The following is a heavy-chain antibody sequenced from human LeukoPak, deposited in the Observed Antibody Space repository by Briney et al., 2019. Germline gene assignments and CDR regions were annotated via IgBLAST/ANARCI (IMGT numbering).Heavy chain of an antibody. Sequence: GESLKISCRASGYNFTNYWIVWVRQMPGKGLEWMGIIYPGDSDTRYSPSFQGQVTISADKSISTAYLQWSSLKASDTAMYYCARLSDYDSSGYENAFDIWGQGTMVTVSS. D-gene: IGHD3-22*01. J-gene: IGHJ3*02. V-gene: IGHV5-51*01. CDR2: IYPGDSDT. CDR3: ARLSDYDSSGYENAFDI. CDR1: GYNFTNYW.